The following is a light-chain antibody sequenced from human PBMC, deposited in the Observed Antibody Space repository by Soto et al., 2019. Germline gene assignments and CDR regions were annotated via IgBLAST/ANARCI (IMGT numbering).Light chain of an antibody. V-gene: IGLV1-51*02. CDR3: GTWDSSLSIFV. CDR1: SSNIGAHY. J-gene: IGLJ1*01. Sequence: QSVLTQPRSVSAAPGQMVPMSCSGGSSNIGAHYVSWHQQVPGTAPKLLIYENDKRPSGIPDRFSGSKSGTSATLGITGLQTGDEADYYCGTWDSSLSIFVFGTGTKVTVL. CDR2: END.